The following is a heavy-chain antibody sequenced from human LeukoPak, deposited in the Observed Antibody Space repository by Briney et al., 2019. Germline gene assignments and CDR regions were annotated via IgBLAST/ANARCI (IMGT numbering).Heavy chain of an antibody. Sequence: PSETLSLTCVVYGGSFSAYYWNWIRQPPGKGLEWIGEINHSGSTNYKPSLKSRVTLSVDTSKNQFSLKLSSVTAADTAVYYCARVTSSGLDWGQGTLVTVSS. CDR2: INHSGST. J-gene: IGHJ4*02. V-gene: IGHV4-34*01. D-gene: IGHD3-10*01. CDR3: ARVTSSGLD. CDR1: GGSFSAYY.